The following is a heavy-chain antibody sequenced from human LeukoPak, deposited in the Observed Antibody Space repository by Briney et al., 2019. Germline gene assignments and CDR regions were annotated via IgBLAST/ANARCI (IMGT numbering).Heavy chain of an antibody. CDR2: ISWNSGSI. CDR1: GFTFDDYA. J-gene: IGHJ4*02. Sequence: GGSLGLSCAASGFTFDDYAMHWVRQAPGKGLEWVSGISWNSGSIGYADSVKGRFTISRDNAKNSLYLQMNSLRAEDTALYYCAKDTNYGSGGFDYWGQGTLVTVSS. CDR3: AKDTNYGSGGFDY. V-gene: IGHV3-9*01. D-gene: IGHD3-10*01.